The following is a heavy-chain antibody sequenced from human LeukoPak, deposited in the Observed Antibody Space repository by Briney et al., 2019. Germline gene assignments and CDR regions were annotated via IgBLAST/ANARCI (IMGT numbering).Heavy chain of an antibody. Sequence: GGSLRLSCAGSGFIFSNAWMSWVRQAPGKGLEWVSSISGTGGRTYSADSVKGRFTISRDNSKNTLYLQMKNLRVEHTAVYYCAKGLHGGVGYGVDVWGQGTTVSVSS. J-gene: IGHJ6*02. D-gene: IGHD3-16*01. V-gene: IGHV3-23*01. CDR2: ISGTGGRT. CDR3: AKGLHGGVGYGVDV. CDR1: GFIFSNAW.